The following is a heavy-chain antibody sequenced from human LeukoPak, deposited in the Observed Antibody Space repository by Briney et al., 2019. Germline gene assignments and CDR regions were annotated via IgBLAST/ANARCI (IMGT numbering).Heavy chain of an antibody. D-gene: IGHD6-19*01. Sequence: ASVNVSCKASGYTFTGYYMHWVRQAPGQGLEWMGWINPNSGGTNYAQKFQGRVTMTRDASISTAYMELSRLRSDDTAVYYCASTPGIAVAVYDYWGQGTLVTVSS. J-gene: IGHJ4*02. CDR2: INPNSGGT. V-gene: IGHV1-2*02. CDR3: ASTPGIAVAVYDY. CDR1: GYTFTGYY.